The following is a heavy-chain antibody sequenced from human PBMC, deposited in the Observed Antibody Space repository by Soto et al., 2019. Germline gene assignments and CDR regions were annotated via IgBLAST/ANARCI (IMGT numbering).Heavy chain of an antibody. Sequence: ASVKVSCKASGYTFTSYAMHWVRQAPGQRLEWMGWINAGNGNTKYSQKFQGRVTITRDTSASTAYMELSSLRSEDTAVYYCARQAGGDYVGGFCLGYWGQGTLVTVSS. CDR3: ARQAGGDYVGGFCLGY. V-gene: IGHV1-3*01. CDR1: GYTFTSYA. CDR2: INAGNGNT. D-gene: IGHD4-17*01. J-gene: IGHJ4*02.